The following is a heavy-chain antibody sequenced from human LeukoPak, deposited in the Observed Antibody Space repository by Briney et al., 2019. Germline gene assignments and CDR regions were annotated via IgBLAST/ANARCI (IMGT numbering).Heavy chain of an antibody. CDR3: TTDRGRVYRNGYNTNDY. CDR1: GFTFSNAW. D-gene: IGHD5-24*01. Sequence: GGSLRLSCAASGFTFSNAWMSWVRQAPGKGLEGVGRIKSKTDGGTTDYAAPVKGRFTISRDDSKNTLYLQLNSLKTEDTAVYYCTTDRGRVYRNGYNTNDYWGQGTLVTVSS. CDR2: IKSKTDGGTT. J-gene: IGHJ4*02. V-gene: IGHV3-15*01.